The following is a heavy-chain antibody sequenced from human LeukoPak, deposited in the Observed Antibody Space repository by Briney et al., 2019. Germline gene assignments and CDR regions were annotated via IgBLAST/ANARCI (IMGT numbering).Heavy chain of an antibody. CDR2: ISGSGGST. CDR3: AKAVTSAAIYYYYYMDV. V-gene: IGHV3-23*01. J-gene: IGHJ6*03. CDR1: GFTFSSYA. D-gene: IGHD2-2*01. Sequence: PGGSLRLSCAASGFTFSSYAMSWVRQAPGKGLEWVSAISGSGGSTYYADSVKGRFTISRDNSKNTLYLQMNSLRAEDTAVYYCAKAVTSAAIYYYYYMDVWGKGTTVTVSS.